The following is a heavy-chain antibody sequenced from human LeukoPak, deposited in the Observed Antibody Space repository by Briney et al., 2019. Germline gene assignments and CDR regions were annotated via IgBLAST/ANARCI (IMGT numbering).Heavy chain of an antibody. D-gene: IGHD7-27*01. J-gene: IGHJ4*02. CDR2: IRNDGSDK. Sequence: GGSLRLSCAASGFTISSYGMHWVRQAPGKGLEWVAFIRNDGSDKYYADSVKGRFTISRDSPKNTLYVQMNSLRAEDTAVYYCAKDFNWGFDYWGQGILVTVSS. CDR1: GFTISSYG. CDR3: AKDFNWGFDY. V-gene: IGHV3-30*02.